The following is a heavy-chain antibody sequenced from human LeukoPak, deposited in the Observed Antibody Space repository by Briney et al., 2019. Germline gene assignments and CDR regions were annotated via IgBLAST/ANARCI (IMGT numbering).Heavy chain of an antibody. J-gene: IGHJ3*02. CDR3: VSGAVCSNYVRCACDI. D-gene: IGHD4-11*01. Sequence: GGSLRLSRSVSGFTLTTFALHWVSHAPGKGLEYVSGISNHGGSTYYADSVRGRFTISRDNSKNTLDLQMRGERAQDTAVFFRVSGAVCSNYVRCACDIWGQEPMVTVSS. CDR1: GFTLTTFA. CDR2: ISNHGGST. V-gene: IGHV3-64D*09.